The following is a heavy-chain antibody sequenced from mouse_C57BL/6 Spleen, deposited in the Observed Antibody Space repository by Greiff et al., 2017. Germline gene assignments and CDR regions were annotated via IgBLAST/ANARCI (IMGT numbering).Heavy chain of an antibody. CDR3: ARDRVLRAYYAMDY. CDR2: IHPNSGST. J-gene: IGHJ4*01. Sequence: QVQLQQPGAELVKPGASVKLSCKASGYTFTSYWMHWVKQRPGQGLEWIGMIHPNSGSTNYNEKFKSKATLTVDKSSSTAYMQLSSLTSEDSAVYYCARDRVLRAYYAMDYWGQGTSVTVSS. CDR1: GYTFTSYW. V-gene: IGHV1-64*01. D-gene: IGHD1-1*01.